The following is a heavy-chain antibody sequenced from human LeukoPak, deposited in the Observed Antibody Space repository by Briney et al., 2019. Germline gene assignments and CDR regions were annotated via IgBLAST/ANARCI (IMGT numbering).Heavy chain of an antibody. V-gene: IGHV6-1*01. CDR2: TYYRSKWYN. CDR3: TRGAPVGSSREFDY. Sequence: SQTLSLTCDISGDSVSSNSAAWNWIRQSPLRGLEWLGRTYYRSKWYNDYAVSVKSRITINPDPSKNQFSLQLNSVTPEDTAVYYCTRGAPVGSSREFDYWGQGTLVTVSS. J-gene: IGHJ4*02. CDR1: GDSVSSNSAA. D-gene: IGHD5-24*01.